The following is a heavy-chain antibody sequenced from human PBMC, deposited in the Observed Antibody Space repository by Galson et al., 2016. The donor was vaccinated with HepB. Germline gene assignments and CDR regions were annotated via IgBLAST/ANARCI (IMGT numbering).Heavy chain of an antibody. CDR1: GFSLATTGVT. CDR3: ANSGRKGRYDAFDI. CDR2: ISWDDDK. Sequence: PALVKPTQTLTLTCTFSGFSLATTGVTVGWIRQPPGKALEWLALISWDDDKRYSPSLSNRLTVTKDSSKNQVVLTMTDVEPADTATYYCANSGRKGRYDAFDIWGQGTMVTVSS. V-gene: IGHV2-5*02. J-gene: IGHJ3*02. D-gene: IGHD1-14*01.